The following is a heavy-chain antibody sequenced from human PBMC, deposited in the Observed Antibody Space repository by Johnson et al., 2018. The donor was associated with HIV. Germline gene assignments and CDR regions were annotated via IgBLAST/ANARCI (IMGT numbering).Heavy chain of an antibody. CDR2: ISYDGSTP. CDR1: GFTFSSYA. V-gene: IGHV3-30-3*01. D-gene: IGHD6-13*01. CDR3: ARENSSWYRGGAFDI. Sequence: QVQLVESGGGVVQPGRSLRLSCAASGFTFSSYAMHWVRQAPGKGLEWVAVISYDGSTPYFADSVKGRFTISRDNSKNTLYLQMNSLRGEDTAVYYCARENSSWYRGGAFDIWGQGTMVTVSS. J-gene: IGHJ3*02.